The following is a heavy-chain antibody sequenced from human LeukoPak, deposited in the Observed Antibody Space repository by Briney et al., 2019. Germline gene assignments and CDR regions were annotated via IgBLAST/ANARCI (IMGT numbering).Heavy chain of an antibody. V-gene: IGHV1-46*01. CDR3: ARGFCSGGSCYSYDY. D-gene: IGHD2-15*01. CDR1: GYTFSTNY. J-gene: IGHJ4*02. CDR2: IDPSGGST. Sequence: ASVKVSCKASGYTFSTNYMHWVRQAPGQGLEWKGVIDPSGGSTNYARKFQGRVTMTSDTSTSTVYMELSSLTSEDTAVYYCARGFCSGGSCYSYDYWGQGTLVTVSS.